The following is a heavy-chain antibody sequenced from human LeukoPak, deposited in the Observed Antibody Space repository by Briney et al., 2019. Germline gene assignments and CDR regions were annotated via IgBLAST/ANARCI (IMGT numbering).Heavy chain of an antibody. V-gene: IGHV1-18*01. CDR3: ARTGGMVGAEDVYMDV. CDR1: GYTFTRDG. CDR2: ISAYNGNT. J-gene: IGHJ6*03. Sequence: ASVKVSCKASGYTFTRDGISWVRQAPGQGLEWMGWISAYNGNTNYAQKLQGRVTMTTDTSTSTAYMELRSLRSGDTAVYYCARTGGMVGAEDVYMDVWGKGTTVTVSS. D-gene: IGHD1-26*01.